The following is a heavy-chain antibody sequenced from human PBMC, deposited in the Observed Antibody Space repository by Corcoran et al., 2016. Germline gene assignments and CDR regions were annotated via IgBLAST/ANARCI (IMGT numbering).Heavy chain of an antibody. CDR3: ARDLGIGGVTNWFDP. J-gene: IGHJ5*02. Sequence: EVQLVESGGGLVQPGGSLRLSCAASGFTFSSYSMNWVRQAPGKGLEWVSYISSSSTIYYADSVKGRFTISRDNAKNSLYLQMNSLRDEDTAVYYCARDLGIGGVTNWFDPWGQGTLVTVSS. CDR1: GFTFSSYS. CDR2: ISSSSTI. V-gene: IGHV3-48*02. D-gene: IGHD3-16*01.